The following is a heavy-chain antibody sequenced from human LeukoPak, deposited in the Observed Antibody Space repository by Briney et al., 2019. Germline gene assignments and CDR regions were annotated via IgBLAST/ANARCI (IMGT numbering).Heavy chain of an antibody. CDR2: IYDSGST. CDR3: ARDYCTSTTCPNWFDP. V-gene: IGHV4-59*01. Sequence: SETLSLTCTVSGGSISSYYWSWIRQPPGKGLEWIGYIYDSGSTNYNPSLKSRVTISVDTSKNQFSLKLSSVTAADTAVYYCARDYCTSTTCPNWFDPWGQGTLVTVSS. CDR1: GGSISSYY. J-gene: IGHJ5*02. D-gene: IGHD2-2*01.